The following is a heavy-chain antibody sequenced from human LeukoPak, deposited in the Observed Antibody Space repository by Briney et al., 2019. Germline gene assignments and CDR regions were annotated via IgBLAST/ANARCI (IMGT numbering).Heavy chain of an antibody. Sequence: GSLRLSCAASGFTFSSYGMHWVRQAPGKGLEWVAFIRYDGSNKYYADSVKGRFTISRDNSKNTLYLQMNSLRAEDTAVYYCAKDRGVVVPAAPDYWGQGTLVTVSS. CDR3: AKDRGVVVPAAPDY. J-gene: IGHJ4*02. CDR2: IRYDGSNK. D-gene: IGHD2-2*01. V-gene: IGHV3-30*02. CDR1: GFTFSSYG.